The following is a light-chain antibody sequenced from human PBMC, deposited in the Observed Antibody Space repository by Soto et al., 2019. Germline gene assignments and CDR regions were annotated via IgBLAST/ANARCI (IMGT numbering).Light chain of an antibody. CDR2: DVS. CDR3: SSYTSSSTLYV. CDR1: SSDDGGYNY. V-gene: IGLV2-14*01. Sequence: QSALTQPASVSGSPGQSITISCTGTSSDDGGYNYVSWYQQHPGKAPKLMIYDVSNRPSGVSNRFSGAKSGNTASLTISGLQAEDEADYYCSSYTSSSTLYVFGTETKLTVL. J-gene: IGLJ1*01.